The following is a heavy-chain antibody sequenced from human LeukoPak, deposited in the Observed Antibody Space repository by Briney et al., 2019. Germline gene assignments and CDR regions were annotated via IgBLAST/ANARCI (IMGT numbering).Heavy chain of an antibody. J-gene: IGHJ4*02. CDR1: GVTLGVSW. V-gene: IGHV3-7*01. D-gene: IGHD3-10*01. Sequence: RGGSLRLSCAPSGVTLGVSWMKCVREAPGEGLEWGASIKPDGIEKYDVESVKGRFTISRDNAKNSLFLQMNGLRAADTAVYFCARSGSYLNSRAYCDYWSQGSLVTVS. CDR3: ARSGSYLNSRAYCDY. CDR2: IKPDGIEK.